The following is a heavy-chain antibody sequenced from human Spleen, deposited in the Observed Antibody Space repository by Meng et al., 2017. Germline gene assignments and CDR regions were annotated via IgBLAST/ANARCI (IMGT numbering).Heavy chain of an antibody. J-gene: IGHJ4*02. CDR3: ARDRSCRSGSCNFPFDY. CDR1: GFTFSSYW. D-gene: IGHD2-15*01. CDR2: IKQDGSEK. Sequence: GESLKISCAASGFTFSSYWMSWVRQAPGKGLEWVANIKQDGSEKYYVDSVKGRFTISRDNAKNSLYLQMNSLRAEDTAVYYCARDRSCRSGSCNFPFDYWGQGTQVTVSS. V-gene: IGHV3-7*01.